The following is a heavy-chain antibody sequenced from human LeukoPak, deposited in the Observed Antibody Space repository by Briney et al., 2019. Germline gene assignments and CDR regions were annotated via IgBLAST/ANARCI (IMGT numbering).Heavy chain of an antibody. Sequence: GGSLRLSCAASGFTFSSYSMNWVRQAPGKGLEWVSSISSSSSYIYYADSVKGRFTISRDNAKNSLYLQMNSLRAEDTAVYYCARAATTGSFDYWGQGTLSPSPQ. CDR2: ISSSSSYI. V-gene: IGHV3-21*01. CDR1: GFTFSSYS. CDR3: ARAATTGSFDY. D-gene: IGHD1-14*01. J-gene: IGHJ4*02.